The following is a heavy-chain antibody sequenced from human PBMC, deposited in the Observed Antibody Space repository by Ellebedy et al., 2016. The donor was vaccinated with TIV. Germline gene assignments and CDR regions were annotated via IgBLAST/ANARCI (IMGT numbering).Heavy chain of an antibody. Sequence: AASVTVSCKASGYRFTSYGISWVRQPPGQGLEWMGWISAHNGHTNYAQKLQGRVTMTTDTSTSPAYMELRSLKSDDTAVYYCARVRDTMMGNWGQGTLVTVSS. V-gene: IGHV1-18*04. D-gene: IGHD3-22*01. J-gene: IGHJ4*02. CDR2: ISAHNGHT. CDR1: GYRFTSYG. CDR3: ARVRDTMMGN.